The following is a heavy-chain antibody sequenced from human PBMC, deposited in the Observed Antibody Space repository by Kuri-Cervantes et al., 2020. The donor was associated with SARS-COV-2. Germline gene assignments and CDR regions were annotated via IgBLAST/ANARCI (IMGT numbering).Heavy chain of an antibody. D-gene: IGHD6-6*01. Sequence: ETLSLTCAASGFAFSSYVLHWVRRAPGKGPEWVSAIGTGGDTYYADSVMGRFTISRDNAKNTLYLQMNSLRAEDTAVYYCAKPARGAYYYYMDVWGKGTTVTVSS. CDR2: IGTGGDT. CDR3: AKPARGAYYYYMDV. CDR1: GFAFSSYV. V-gene: IGHV3-47*02. J-gene: IGHJ6*03.